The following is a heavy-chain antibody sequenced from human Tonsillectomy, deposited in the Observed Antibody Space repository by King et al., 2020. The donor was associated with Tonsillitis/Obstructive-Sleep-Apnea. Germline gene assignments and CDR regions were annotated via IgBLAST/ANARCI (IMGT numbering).Heavy chain of an antibody. CDR3: ARFISSSRHQFDY. J-gene: IGHJ4*02. CDR2: IYPGDSDI. CDR1: GDSFTSYW. V-gene: IGHV5-51*01. D-gene: IGHD6-6*01. Sequence: QLVQSGAEVKKPGESLKISCKGSGDSFTSYWICWVRQMPGKGLQWMGIIYPGDSDIRYSPSFQGQVTISAAKSISTAYLQWSSLKASDTAMYYCARFISSSRHQFDYWGQGTLVTVSS.